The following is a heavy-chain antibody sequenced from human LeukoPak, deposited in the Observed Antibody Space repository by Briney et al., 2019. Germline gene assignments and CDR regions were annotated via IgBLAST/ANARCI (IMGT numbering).Heavy chain of an antibody. CDR2: ISSSGSTI. CDR3: AREKTRGAYCGGDCYSDY. J-gene: IGHJ4*02. D-gene: IGHD2-21*02. V-gene: IGHV3-48*03. CDR1: GFTFSSYE. Sequence: GGSLRLSCAASGFTFSSYEMNWVRQAPGKGLEWVSYISSSGSTIYYADSVKGRFTISRDNAKNSLYLQMNSLRAEDTAVYYCAREKTRGAYCGGDCYSDYWGQGTLVTVSS.